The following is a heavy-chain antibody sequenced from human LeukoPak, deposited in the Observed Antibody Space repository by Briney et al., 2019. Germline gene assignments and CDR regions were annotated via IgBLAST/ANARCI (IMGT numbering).Heavy chain of an antibody. V-gene: IGHV4-38-2*01. D-gene: IGHD1-1*01. CDR3: AKNVTAAYFDY. CDR2: IYHSSGI. J-gene: IGHJ4*02. Sequence: SETLSLTCAVSGYSISSDYYWGWIRQPPGKGLEWIATIYHSSGIYFNPSLKSRVTISLDTSKNPFSLKLTSVTAADTAVYYCAKNVTAAYFDYWGEGSQLTVSS. CDR1: GYSISSDYY.